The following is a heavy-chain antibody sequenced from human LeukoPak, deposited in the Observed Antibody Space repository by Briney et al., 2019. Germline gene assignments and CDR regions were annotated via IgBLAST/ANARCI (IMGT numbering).Heavy chain of an antibody. V-gene: IGHV4-39*01. CDR2: IYYSGST. CDR1: GGSISSDY. J-gene: IGHJ6*02. Sequence: SETLSLTCTVSGGSISSDYWGWIRQPPGKGLEWIGSIYYSGSTYYNPSLKSRVTISVDTSKNQFSLKLSSVTAADTAVYYCTSGNYYYYGMDVWGQGTTVTVSS. CDR3: TSGNYYYYGMDV.